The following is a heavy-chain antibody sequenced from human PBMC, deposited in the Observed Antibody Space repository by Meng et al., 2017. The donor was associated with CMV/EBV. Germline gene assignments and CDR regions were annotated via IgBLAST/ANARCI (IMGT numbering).Heavy chain of an antibody. CDR3: ARGGHSNTIFGVVIYNWFDP. CDR2: MNPSSGNT. CDR1: GYTFTSYE. Sequence: ASVKVSCKASGYTFTSYEINWVRQATGQGLEWMGWMNPSSGNTGYAQKFQGRVTMTRNTSISTAYMELSSLRSEDTAVYYCARGGHSNTIFGVVIYNWFDPWGQGTLVTVSS. J-gene: IGHJ5*02. V-gene: IGHV1-8*01. D-gene: IGHD3-3*01.